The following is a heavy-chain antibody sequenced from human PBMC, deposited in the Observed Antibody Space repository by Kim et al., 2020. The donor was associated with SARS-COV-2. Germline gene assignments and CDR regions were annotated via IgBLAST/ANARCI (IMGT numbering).Heavy chain of an antibody. CDR2: IKQDGSEK. V-gene: IGHV3-7*01. D-gene: IGHD3-10*01. CDR3: ARDGLSYYGSGSYYNTDHYYYYDMDV. CDR1: GFTFSSYW. Sequence: GGSLRLSCAASGFTFSSYWMTWVRQAPGKGLEWVANIKQDGSEKYYADSVKGRFTISRDNAKNSLYLQMNSLRAEDTAVYYCARDGLSYYGSGSYYNTDHYYYYDMDVWGQGTTVTVSS. J-gene: IGHJ6*02.